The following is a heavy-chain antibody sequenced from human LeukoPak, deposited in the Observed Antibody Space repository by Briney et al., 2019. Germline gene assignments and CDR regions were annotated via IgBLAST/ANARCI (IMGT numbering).Heavy chain of an antibody. D-gene: IGHD3-10*01. CDR3: ARDADPSAYYGSGSSIDY. CDR1: GYSITSGHY. V-gene: IGHV4-38-2*02. CDR2: IYHSGST. J-gene: IGHJ4*02. Sequence: SETLSLTCTVSGYSITSGHYWGWIRQPPGKGLEWIGSIYHSGSTYYNPFLKSQVTISVDTSKRQFSLRLNSVTAADTAVYYCARDADPSAYYGSGSSIDYWSQGTLVTVSS.